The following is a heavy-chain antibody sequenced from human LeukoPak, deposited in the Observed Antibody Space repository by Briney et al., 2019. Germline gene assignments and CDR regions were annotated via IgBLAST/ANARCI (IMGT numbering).Heavy chain of an antibody. V-gene: IGHV4-59*08. CDR1: GGSISSSY. Sequence: PSETLSLTCTVSGGSISSSYWSWIRQPPGKGLEWIGNIYYSGSTNYNPSLKSRVTMSLDTSMNQFSLKLTSVTAADTAVYYCAGSPNPYFFDQWDQGTLVTVSS. CDR2: IYYSGST. D-gene: IGHD1-14*01. J-gene: IGHJ4*02. CDR3: AGSPNPYFFDQ.